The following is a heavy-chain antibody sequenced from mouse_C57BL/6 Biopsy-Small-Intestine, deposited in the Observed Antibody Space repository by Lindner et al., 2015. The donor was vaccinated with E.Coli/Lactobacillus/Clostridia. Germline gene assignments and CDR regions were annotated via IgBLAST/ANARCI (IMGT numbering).Heavy chain of an antibody. D-gene: IGHD1-1*01. J-gene: IGHJ1*03. V-gene: IGHV5-17*01. Sequence: VQLQESGELSEAWRSLKLSCAASGFTFSDYGMHWVRQAPEKGLEWVAYISSGSSTIYYADTVKGRFTISRDNAKNTLFLQMTSLRSEDTAMYYCARQSPYYGSSYTYWYFDVWGIGTTVTVSS. CDR1: GFTFSDYG. CDR3: ARQSPYYGSSYTYWYFDV. CDR2: ISSGSSTI.